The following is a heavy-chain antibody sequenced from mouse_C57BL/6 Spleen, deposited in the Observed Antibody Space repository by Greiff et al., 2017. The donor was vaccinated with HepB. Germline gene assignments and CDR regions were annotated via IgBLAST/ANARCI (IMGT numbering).Heavy chain of an antibody. CDR3: ARRSTVVAADWYFDV. CDR2: IYPGSGST. D-gene: IGHD1-1*01. V-gene: IGHV1-55*01. J-gene: IGHJ1*03. CDR1: GYTFTSYW. Sequence: QVQLQQSGAELVKPGASVKMSCKASGYTFTSYWITWVKQRPGQGLGWIGDIYPGSGSTNYNEKFKSKATLTVDTSSSTAYMQLSSLTSEDSAVYYCARRSTVVAADWYFDVWGTGTTVTVSS.